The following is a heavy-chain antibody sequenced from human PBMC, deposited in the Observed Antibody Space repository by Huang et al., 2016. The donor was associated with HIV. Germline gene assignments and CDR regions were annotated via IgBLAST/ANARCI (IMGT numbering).Heavy chain of an antibody. D-gene: IGHD2-15*01. J-gene: IGHJ4*02. CDR3: ATLPPVNYGRSGGRVRDY. CDR2: MNHNIGNT. Sequence: QVQLVQSGAEVKKPGASVKVSCTASGYTFSNYDINWVRQAPGQGLEWMGWMNHNIGNTGYARKFQGRVTMTRSTAISTAYMELSRLRFEDTAVYYCATLPPVNYGRSGGRVRDYWGQGSLVTVSS. CDR1: GYTFSNYD. V-gene: IGHV1-8*01.